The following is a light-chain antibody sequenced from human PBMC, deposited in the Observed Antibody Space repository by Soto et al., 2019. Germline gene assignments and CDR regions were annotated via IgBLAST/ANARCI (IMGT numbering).Light chain of an antibody. V-gene: IGLV2-14*01. Sequence: QSALTQPASVSGSPGQSIAISCTGTSSDVGGYNYVSWYQQHPGKTPNLMIYDVSNRPSGVSNRFSGSKSGNTASLTISGLQAEDEADYYCSSYTSISTWVFGGGTKVTVL. CDR1: SSDVGGYNY. J-gene: IGLJ3*02. CDR3: SSYTSISTWV. CDR2: DVS.